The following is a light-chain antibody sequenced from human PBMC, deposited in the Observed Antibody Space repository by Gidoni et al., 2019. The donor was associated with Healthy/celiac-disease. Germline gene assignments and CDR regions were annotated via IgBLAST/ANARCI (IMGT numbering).Light chain of an antibody. CDR3: QQRSNWPPLFT. Sequence: EIVLTQSPATLSLSPGERATLSCRASQSIGSYLAWYRQRPGQAPRLLIYDAYNRATGTPARFSGSGSGTDFTLTIRSLEPEDFAVYYGQQRSNWPPLFTFGPGTKVDIK. CDR1: QSIGSY. CDR2: DAY. J-gene: IGKJ3*01. V-gene: IGKV3-11*01.